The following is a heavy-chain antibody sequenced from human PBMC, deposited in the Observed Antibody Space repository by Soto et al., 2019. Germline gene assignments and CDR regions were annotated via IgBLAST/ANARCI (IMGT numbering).Heavy chain of an antibody. CDR3: AKDRGAGGRFSGIAVAGIPS. CDR1: GFTLSGYA. D-gene: IGHD6-19*01. Sequence: GGSLRLSCAASGFTLSGYAMDWVRQAPGKGLEYVSGISSNGVGTYYANSVQGRFTISRDNSRNTLYLQMNSLRAADTAIYYCAKDRGAGGRFSGIAVAGIPSWGQGTLVTVSS. V-gene: IGHV3-64*04. CDR2: ISSNGVGT. J-gene: IGHJ5*02.